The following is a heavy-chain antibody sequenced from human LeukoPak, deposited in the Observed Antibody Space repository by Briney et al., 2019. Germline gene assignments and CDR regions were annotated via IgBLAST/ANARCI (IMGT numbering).Heavy chain of an antibody. D-gene: IGHD1-26*01. CDR2: IYYSGST. CDR1: GGSISSYY. CDR3: ARVGATSTALDY. V-gene: IGHV4-59*01. Sequence: SETLSLTRTVSGGSISSYYWSWIRQPPGKGLEWIGYIYYSGSTNYNPSLKSRVTISVDTSKNQFSLKLSSVTAADTAVYYCARVGATSTALDYWGQGTLVTVSS. J-gene: IGHJ4*02.